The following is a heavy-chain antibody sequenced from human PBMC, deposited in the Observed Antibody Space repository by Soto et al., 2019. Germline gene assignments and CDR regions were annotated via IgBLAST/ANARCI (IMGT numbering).Heavy chain of an antibody. Sequence: QVQLVQSGAEVKKPGASVKVSCKASGYTFTSYGISWVRQATGQGLEWMGWISAYNGNTNYAQKLQGRVTMTTDTSTSTAYMELRSLRSDDTAVYYCARPVTGYSYGVYFDYWGQGTLVTVSS. V-gene: IGHV1-18*01. J-gene: IGHJ4*02. CDR2: ISAYNGNT. D-gene: IGHD5-18*01. CDR1: GYTFTSYG. CDR3: ARPVTGYSYGVYFDY.